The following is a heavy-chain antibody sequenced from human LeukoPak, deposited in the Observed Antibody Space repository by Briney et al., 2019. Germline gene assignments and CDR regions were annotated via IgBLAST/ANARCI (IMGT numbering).Heavy chain of an antibody. V-gene: IGHV3-23*01. D-gene: IGHD3-22*01. Sequence: GGSLRLSCAASGFTFSSYAMSWVRQAPGKGLEWVSAISGSGGSTYYADSVKGRFTISRDNSKNTLYLQMNSLRAEDTAVYYCANHGTYHYDSSGYYWDWGQGTLVTVSS. CDR2: ISGSGGST. CDR1: GFTFSSYA. CDR3: ANHGTYHYDSSGYYWD. J-gene: IGHJ4*02.